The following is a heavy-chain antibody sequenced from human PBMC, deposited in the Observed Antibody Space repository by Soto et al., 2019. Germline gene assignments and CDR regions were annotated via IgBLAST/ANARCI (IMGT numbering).Heavy chain of an antibody. V-gene: IGHV1-18*01. D-gene: IGHD3-3*01. CDR1: GYTFTSYG. CDR3: ARAPLSYDFWSGLESDY. Sequence: QVQLVQSGAEVKKPGASVKVSCKASGYTFTSYGISWVRQAPGQRLEWMGWISTYNGNTIYAQMLQGRVTLTTDTSTTTAYMELRSLRSDDTAVYYCARAPLSYDFWSGLESDYWGQGTLVTVSS. CDR2: ISTYNGNT. J-gene: IGHJ4*02.